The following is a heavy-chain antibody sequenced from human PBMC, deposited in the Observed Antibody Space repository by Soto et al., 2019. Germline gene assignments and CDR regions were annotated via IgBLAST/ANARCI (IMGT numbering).Heavy chain of an antibody. J-gene: IGHJ6*02. CDR1: GGTFSSYA. D-gene: IGHD2-2*01. CDR2: IIPIFGTA. CDR3: ARALRYCSSTSCPSYYYYYYGMDV. V-gene: IGHV1-69*13. Sequence: SVKVSCKASGGTFSSYAISWVRQAPGQGLEWMGGIIPIFGTANYAQKFQGRVTITADESTSTAHMELSSLRSEDTAVYYCARALRYCSSTSCPSYYYYYYGMDVWGQGTTVTV.